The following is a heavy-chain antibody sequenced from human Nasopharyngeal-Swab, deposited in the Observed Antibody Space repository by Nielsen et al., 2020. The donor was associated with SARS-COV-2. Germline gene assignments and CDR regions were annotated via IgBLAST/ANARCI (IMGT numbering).Heavy chain of an antibody. CDR3: ARHPGYCSGGSCYSRWFDP. Sequence: GSLRLSCTVSGGSISRYYWCWIRQPPGKGLEWIGYIYYSGSTNYNPSLKSRVTISVDTSKNQFSLKLSSVTAADTAVYYCARHPGYCSGGSCYSRWFDPWGQGTLVTVSS. CDR2: IYYSGST. CDR1: GGSISRYY. J-gene: IGHJ5*02. D-gene: IGHD2-15*01. V-gene: IGHV4-59*08.